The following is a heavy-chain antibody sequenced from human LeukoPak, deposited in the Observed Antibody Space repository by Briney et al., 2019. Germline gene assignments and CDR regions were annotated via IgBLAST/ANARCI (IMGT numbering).Heavy chain of an antibody. CDR2: VNRDGSST. V-gene: IGHV3-74*01. Sequence: GGSLRLSCAASGFTFSDYWMHWVRQAPGKGLVWVSRVNRDGSSTSYEDSVKGRFAVSRDNAKNTLSLQMNSLRAEDTAVYYCARDRSISAAGDTYWGQGTLVTVSS. CDR1: GFTFSDYW. D-gene: IGHD6-13*01. J-gene: IGHJ4*02. CDR3: ARDRSISAAGDTY.